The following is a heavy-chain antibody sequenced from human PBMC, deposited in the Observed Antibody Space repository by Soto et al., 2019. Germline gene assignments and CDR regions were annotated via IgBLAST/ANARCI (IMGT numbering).Heavy chain of an antibody. D-gene: IGHD3-3*01. J-gene: IGHJ6*02. V-gene: IGHV3-21*01. Sequence: PGGSLRLSCAASGVTFSSGRMNWIRQAPGQGLEWVSSISSSSSYIYYADSVKGRFTISRDNAKNSLYLQMNSLRAEDTAVYYCAREGGDYDFWSGLVSYYGMDVWGQGTTVTVSS. CDR2: ISSSSSYI. CDR1: GVTFSSGR. CDR3: AREGGDYDFWSGLVSYYGMDV.